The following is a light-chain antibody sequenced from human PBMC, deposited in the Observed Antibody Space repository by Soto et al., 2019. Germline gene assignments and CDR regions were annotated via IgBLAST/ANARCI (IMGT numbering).Light chain of an antibody. V-gene: IGLV1-40*01. J-gene: IGLJ2*01. CDR3: QSYDSSLSGSVV. CDR2: GNS. CDR1: SFNIGTGYD. Sequence: QSVLTQPPSVSGAPGQRVTISCTGSSFNIGTGYDVHWYQHLPGTAPKLLIYGNSNRPSGVPDRFSGSKSGTSASLAITGLQAEDEADYYCQSYDSSLSGSVVFGGGTKLTVL.